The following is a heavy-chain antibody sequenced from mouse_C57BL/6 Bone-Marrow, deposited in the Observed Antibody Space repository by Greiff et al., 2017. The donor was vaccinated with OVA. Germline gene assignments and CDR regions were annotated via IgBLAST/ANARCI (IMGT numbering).Heavy chain of an antibody. CDR2: INPNNGGT. Sequence: VQLKQSGPELVKPGASVKISCKASGYTFTDYYMNWVKQSHGKSLEWIGDINPNNGGTSYNQKFKGKATLTVDKSSSTAYMELRSLTSEDSAVYYCARDFLGYFDVWGTGTTVTVSS. J-gene: IGHJ1*03. V-gene: IGHV1-26*01. CDR1: GYTFTDYY. CDR3: ARDFLGYFDV.